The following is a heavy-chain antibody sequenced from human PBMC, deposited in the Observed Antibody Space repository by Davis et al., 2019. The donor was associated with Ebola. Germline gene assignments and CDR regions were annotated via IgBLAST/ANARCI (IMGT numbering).Heavy chain of an antibody. V-gene: IGHV7-4-1*02. D-gene: IGHD3-10*01. Sequence: ASVKVSCKPSGYAFTSYAMNWVRQAPGQGLEWMGWTNTDTGNPTYAQGFTGGRFVFSLDTSVSTAYLQITSLKADDTAVYYCVREKTVTRGISFDQWGQGTLVTVSS. J-gene: IGHJ4*02. CDR3: VREKTVTRGISFDQ. CDR1: GYAFTSYA. CDR2: TNTDTGNP.